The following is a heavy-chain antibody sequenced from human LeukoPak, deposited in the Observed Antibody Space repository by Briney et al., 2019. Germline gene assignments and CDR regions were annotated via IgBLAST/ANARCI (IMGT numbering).Heavy chain of an antibody. CDR1: GYTFTSYD. CDR3: ARSGGYSSGWNYYYYYMDV. J-gene: IGHJ6*03. CDR2: MNPNSGNT. Sequence: ASVKVSCKASGYTFTSYDINWVRQATGQGLEWMGWMNPNSGNTGYAQKFQGRVTITRNTSISTAYMELSSLRSEDTAVYYCARSGGYSSGWNYYYYYMDVWGKGTTVTVSS. V-gene: IGHV1-8*03. D-gene: IGHD6-19*01.